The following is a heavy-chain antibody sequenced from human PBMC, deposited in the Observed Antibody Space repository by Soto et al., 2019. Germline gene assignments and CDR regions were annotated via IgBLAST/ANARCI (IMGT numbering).Heavy chain of an antibody. Sequence: PGGSLRLSCAASGFTFSSYAMSWVRQAPGKGLEWVSAISGSGGSTYYADSVKGRFTISRDNSKNTLYLQMNSLRAEDTAVYYCAKDPCGLIVLMVYATSTAFDIWGQGTMVTVSS. V-gene: IGHV3-23*01. D-gene: IGHD2-8*01. CDR3: AKDPCGLIVLMVYATSTAFDI. J-gene: IGHJ3*02. CDR1: GFTFSSYA. CDR2: ISGSGGST.